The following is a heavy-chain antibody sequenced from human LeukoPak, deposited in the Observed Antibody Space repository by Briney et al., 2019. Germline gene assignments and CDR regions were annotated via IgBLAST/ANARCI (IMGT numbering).Heavy chain of an antibody. J-gene: IGHJ6*03. Sequence: NASETLSLTCAVYGGSFSGYYWSWIRQPPGKGLEWIGEINHSGSTNYNPSLKGRVTISVDTSKNQFSLKLSSVTAADTAVYYCARAPYYYYYMDVWGKGTTVTISS. CDR3: ARAPYYYYYMDV. CDR1: GGSFSGYY. V-gene: IGHV4-34*01. CDR2: INHSGST.